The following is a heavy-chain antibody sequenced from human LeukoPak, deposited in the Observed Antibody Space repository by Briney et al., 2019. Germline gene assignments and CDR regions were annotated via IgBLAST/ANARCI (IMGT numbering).Heavy chain of an antibody. CDR1: GFTVSSNY. Sequence: GGSLRLSCAASGFTVSSNYMSWVRPSPGKGLEWLSVVYSGGSTYYADSVKGRFNVYRDHSKNTLYLQLNSLRAEDTAVYYCARNRDYGQTGYFDYWGQGTLVSVSS. J-gene: IGHJ4*02. CDR2: VYSGGST. CDR3: ARNRDYGQTGYFDY. V-gene: IGHV3-66*01. D-gene: IGHD4/OR15-4a*01.